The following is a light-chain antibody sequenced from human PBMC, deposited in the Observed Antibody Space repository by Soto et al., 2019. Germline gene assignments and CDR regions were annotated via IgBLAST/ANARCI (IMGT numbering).Light chain of an antibody. CDR3: QQFYDLPIT. CDR1: QDISDV. Sequence: DIQMTQSPSALSASVGDRVPIPCQASQDISDVLNWYQQQPGKAPKVLIYDASKLQTGVPSRFSGRGSGKDFTFTISSLQPDDSGTYYCQQFYDLPITFGQGTRREI. CDR2: DAS. J-gene: IGKJ5*01. V-gene: IGKV1-33*01.